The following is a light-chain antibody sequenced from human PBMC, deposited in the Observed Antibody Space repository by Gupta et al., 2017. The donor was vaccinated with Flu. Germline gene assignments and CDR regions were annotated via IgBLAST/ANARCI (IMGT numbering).Light chain of an antibody. Sequence: SSELTQDPAVSVALGQTVRITCQGDSLRTYYTSWYQQKPGQAPVLVIYARDNRPSGIPDRFSGSSSGNTASLTINGDQAEDEADYYCKSRDNSGNHVIFGGGTKLTVL. CDR3: KSRDNSGNHVI. V-gene: IGLV3-19*01. J-gene: IGLJ2*01. CDR1: SLRTYY. CDR2: ARD.